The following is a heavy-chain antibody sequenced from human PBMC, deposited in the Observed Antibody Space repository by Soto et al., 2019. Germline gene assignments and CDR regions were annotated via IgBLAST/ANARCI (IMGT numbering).Heavy chain of an antibody. J-gene: IGHJ6*02. Sequence: EVQLLESGGGLVQPGGSLRLSCAASGFTFSSYAMTWVRQAPGKGLEWVSALSGSGVSTYYADSVKGRFTISRDNSKNTRYLQMNILTAEATAVYYCAKGGGSKDYYDTSGYYLYYYYAMDVWGQGTTVTVSS. CDR1: GFTFSSYA. CDR2: LSGSGVST. D-gene: IGHD3-22*01. CDR3: AKGGGSKDYYDTSGYYLYYYYAMDV. V-gene: IGHV3-23*01.